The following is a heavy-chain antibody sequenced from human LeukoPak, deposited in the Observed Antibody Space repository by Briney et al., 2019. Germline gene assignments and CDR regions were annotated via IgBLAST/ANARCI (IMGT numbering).Heavy chain of an antibody. D-gene: IGHD3-22*01. Sequence: GGSLRLSCAAAGFTVSSNYMSWVRQAPGKGLDWVSVIYSGGSTYYADSVKGRFTISRDNSKNTLYLQMNSLRAEDTAVYYCAGHRGYDSRGYYSDYWGQGTLVTVSS. CDR2: IYSGGST. CDR1: GFTVSSNY. J-gene: IGHJ4*02. CDR3: AGHRGYDSRGYYSDY. V-gene: IGHV3-53*01.